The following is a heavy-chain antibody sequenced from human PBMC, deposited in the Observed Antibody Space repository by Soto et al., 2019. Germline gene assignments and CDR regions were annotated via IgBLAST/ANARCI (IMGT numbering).Heavy chain of an antibody. Sequence: EVQLVESGGGLVQPGGSLRLSCAASGFPFSTNWMHWVRQAPGKGLAWVSRIKDDGSSASYADSVKGRFTISRDNAKNTLYLQMNSLRAEDTAVYYCSRDIDSSAWGQGTLVTVSS. J-gene: IGHJ5*02. V-gene: IGHV3-74*01. CDR2: IKDDGSSA. D-gene: IGHD3-22*01. CDR1: GFPFSTNW. CDR3: SRDIDSSA.